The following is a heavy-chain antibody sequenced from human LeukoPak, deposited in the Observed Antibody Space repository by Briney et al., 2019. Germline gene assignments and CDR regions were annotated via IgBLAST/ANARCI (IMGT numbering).Heavy chain of an antibody. Sequence: PGGSLRLSCAASGFTFSSYWMSWVRQAPGKGLEWVANIKQDGSEKYYVDSVKGRFTISRDNAKNSLYLQMNSLRAEDTAVYYCARGYSSGWGYYFDYWGQGTLVTVSS. V-gene: IGHV3-7*01. CDR1: GFTFSSYW. D-gene: IGHD6-19*01. CDR3: ARGYSSGWGYYFDY. J-gene: IGHJ4*02. CDR2: IKQDGSEK.